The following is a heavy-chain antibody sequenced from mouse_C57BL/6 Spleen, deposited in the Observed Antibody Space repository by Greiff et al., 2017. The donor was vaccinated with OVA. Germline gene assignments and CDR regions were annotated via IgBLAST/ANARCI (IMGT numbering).Heavy chain of an antibody. Sequence: EVQLVESGPGLVKPSQSLSLTCSVTGYSITSGYYWNWIRQFPGNKLEWMGYISYDGSNNYNPSLKNRISITRDTSKNQFFLKLNSVTTEDTATYYCARGDGSRAMDYWGQGTSVTVSS. CDR1: GYSITSGYY. CDR3: ARGDGSRAMDY. D-gene: IGHD1-1*01. V-gene: IGHV3-6*01. CDR2: ISYDGSN. J-gene: IGHJ4*01.